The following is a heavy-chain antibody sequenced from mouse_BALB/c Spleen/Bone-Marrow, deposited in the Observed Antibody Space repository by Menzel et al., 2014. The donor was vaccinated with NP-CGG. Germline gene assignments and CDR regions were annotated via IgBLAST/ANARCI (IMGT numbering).Heavy chain of an antibody. D-gene: IGHD4-1*01. V-gene: IGHV5-6*02. CDR3: ARRGNWDGRAAMDY. CDR2: INSGGVNT. CDR1: GFTFSSYG. Sequence: DVQLVESGGDLVKPGGSLKLSCAASGFTFSSYGMSWVRQTPDKRLEWVATINSGGVNTYYIDSVKGRFTISRDNAKNTLYLQMSSLKSEDTAMYHCARRGNWDGRAAMDYWGQGTSVTVSS. J-gene: IGHJ4*01.